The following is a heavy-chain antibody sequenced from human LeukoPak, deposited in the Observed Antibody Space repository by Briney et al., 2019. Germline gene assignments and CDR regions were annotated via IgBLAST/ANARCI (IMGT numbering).Heavy chain of an antibody. CDR1: GFTFSSYA. D-gene: IGHD6-19*01. Sequence: GGSLRLSCAASGFTFSSYAMSWVRQAPGKGLEWVSAISGGGGSTYYADSVKGRFTISRDNSKNTLYLQMNSLRAEDTAVYYCAKRVGYSSGWYRVDYWGQGTLVTVSS. J-gene: IGHJ4*02. CDR3: AKRVGYSSGWYRVDY. V-gene: IGHV3-23*01. CDR2: ISGGGGST.